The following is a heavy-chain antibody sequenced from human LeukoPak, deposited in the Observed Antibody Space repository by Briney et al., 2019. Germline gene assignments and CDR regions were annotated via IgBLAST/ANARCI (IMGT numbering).Heavy chain of an antibody. V-gene: IGHV4-59*08. CDR3: ARPDNSGCLDW. CDR2: LDNTGGT. D-gene: IGHD6-19*01. J-gene: IGHJ4*02. Sequence: PSETLSLTCAVSGGSISSYYWSWIRQPPGKGLEWIGYLDNTGGTKYNPSLKSRVTISVATSKNQVSLKLGSVTAADTAVYYCARPDNSGCLDWWGQGTLVTVSS. CDR1: GGSISSYY.